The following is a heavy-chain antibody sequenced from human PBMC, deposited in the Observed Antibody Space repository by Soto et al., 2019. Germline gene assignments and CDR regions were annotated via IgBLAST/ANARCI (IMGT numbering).Heavy chain of an antibody. CDR1: GGSISSRGSMSGRSFY. V-gene: IGHV4-39*01. CDR2: ISYSDGS. Sequence: PSETLSLTCTVSGGSISSRGSMSGRSFYWGWMRQPPGKGLEWIASISYSDGSFYNSSLKSRLTISVDTSKNQFSLSLRSVTAGDTAVYYCASHRTFWPFDYWGQGTVVTVSS. D-gene: IGHD2-8*01. J-gene: IGHJ4*02. CDR3: ASHRTFWPFDY.